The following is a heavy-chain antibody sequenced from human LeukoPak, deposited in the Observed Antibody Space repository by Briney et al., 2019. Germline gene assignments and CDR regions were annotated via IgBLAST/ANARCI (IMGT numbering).Heavy chain of an antibody. CDR1: GFTFSSYT. J-gene: IGHJ4*02. Sequence: TGGSLRLSCAASGFTFSSYTMNWVRQAPGKGLEWVSSISSSRGYIYYADSVKGRFTISRDNAKNSLYLQMNSLRAEDTAVYYCATETPADYWGQGTLVTVSP. V-gene: IGHV3-21*01. CDR2: ISSSRGYI. CDR3: ATETPADY.